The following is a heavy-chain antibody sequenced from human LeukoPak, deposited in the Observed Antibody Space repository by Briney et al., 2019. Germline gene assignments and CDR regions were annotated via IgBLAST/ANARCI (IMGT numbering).Heavy chain of an antibody. CDR3: ARDPYYDFWSGFLGDY. Sequence: GGSLRLSCAASGFTFSSYWMSWVRQAPGKGLEWVANIKQGGSEKYYVDSVKGRFTISRDNAKNSLYLQMNSLRAEDTAVYYCARDPYYDFWSGFLGDYWGQGTLVTVSS. CDR2: IKQGGSEK. J-gene: IGHJ4*02. CDR1: GFTFSSYW. D-gene: IGHD3-3*01. V-gene: IGHV3-7*01.